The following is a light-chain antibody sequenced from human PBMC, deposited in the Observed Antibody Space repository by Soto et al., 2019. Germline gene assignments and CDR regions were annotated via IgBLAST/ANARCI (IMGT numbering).Light chain of an antibody. V-gene: IGLV1-44*01. CDR1: SSNIGSNT. J-gene: IGLJ1*01. Sequence: SVLTQPPSASGTPGQRVTISCSVSSSNIGSNTVNWYQQLPGTAPKLLIYSNNQRPSGVPDRFSGSKSGTSASLAISGLQSEDEADYYCAAWDDSLNGYVFGTGTKVTVL. CDR2: SNN. CDR3: AAWDDSLNGYV.